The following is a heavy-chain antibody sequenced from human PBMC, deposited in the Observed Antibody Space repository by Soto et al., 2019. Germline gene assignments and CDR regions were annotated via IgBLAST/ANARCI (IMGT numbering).Heavy chain of an antibody. CDR1: GFTISSYA. CDR2: ISDRGDTT. V-gene: IGHV3-23*01. Sequence: GGSLRLSCAASGFTISSYAMSWVRQAPGKGLEWVAAISDRGDTTHYADAVKGRFTISRDTSKNTLYLQMNTLRAEDTAVYYCAKDKPGTTSFDYWGRGTLVTVSS. CDR3: AKDKPGTTSFDY. J-gene: IGHJ4*02. D-gene: IGHD1-1*01.